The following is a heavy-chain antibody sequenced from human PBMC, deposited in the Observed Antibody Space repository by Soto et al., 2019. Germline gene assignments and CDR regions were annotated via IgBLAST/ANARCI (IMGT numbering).Heavy chain of an antibody. Sequence: SQTLSLTCAISGDSVSSNSVAWNWIRQSPSRGLEWLGRTYYRSKWYNDYGVTVKGRITINPDTSKNQFSLQLNSVTPEDTAVYYCARGRFNAFAIWGQGTMVTVSS. CDR3: ARGRFNAFAI. CDR1: GDSVSSNSVA. V-gene: IGHV6-1*01. D-gene: IGHD3-3*01. J-gene: IGHJ3*02. CDR2: TYYRSKWYN.